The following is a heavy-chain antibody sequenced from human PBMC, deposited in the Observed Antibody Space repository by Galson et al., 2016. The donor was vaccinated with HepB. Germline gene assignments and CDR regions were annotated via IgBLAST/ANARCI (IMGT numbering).Heavy chain of an antibody. V-gene: IGHV3-33*01. CDR3: ARDQAPRSWSDTFDI. Sequence: SLRLSCAASGFSFSSYGTHWVRQAPGKGLEWVAVIWSDGSNEYYAASVKGRFSISRDNSKNTLYLQMNNLRAEDTAVYYCARDQAPRSWSDTFDIWGQGTMVTVSS. CDR1: GFSFSSYG. J-gene: IGHJ3*02. CDR2: IWSDGSNE. D-gene: IGHD6-13*01.